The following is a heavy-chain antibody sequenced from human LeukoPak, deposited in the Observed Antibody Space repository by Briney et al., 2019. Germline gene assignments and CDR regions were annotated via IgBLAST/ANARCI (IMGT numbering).Heavy chain of an antibody. CDR3: ARGGRGFDP. D-gene: IGHD1-26*01. CDR1: GFTFSSYW. J-gene: IGHJ5*02. CDR2: IKQDGSEK. V-gene: IGHV3-7*01. Sequence: GGSLRLSCVASGFTFSSYWMSWVRQAPGKELEWVANIKQDGSEKYYVDSVKGRFTISRDNAKNSLYLQMNSLRAEDTAVYYCARGGRGFDPWGQGTLVTVSS.